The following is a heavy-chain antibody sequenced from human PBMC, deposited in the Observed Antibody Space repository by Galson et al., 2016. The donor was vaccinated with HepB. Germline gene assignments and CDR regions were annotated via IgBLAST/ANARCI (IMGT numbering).Heavy chain of an antibody. J-gene: IGHJ4*02. V-gene: IGHV3-49*03. D-gene: IGHD5-18*01. CDR2: IRSKAYGGTA. Sequence: SLRLSCATSGFTFGNYAMSWFRQAPGKGLEWVGFIRSKAYGGTAEYAASVKARFTILRDDSKSIAYLQMNSLKTEDTAVYYCTRARGYSFGYSDYWGQGTLVTVSS. CDR3: TRARGYSFGYSDY. CDR1: GFTFGNYA.